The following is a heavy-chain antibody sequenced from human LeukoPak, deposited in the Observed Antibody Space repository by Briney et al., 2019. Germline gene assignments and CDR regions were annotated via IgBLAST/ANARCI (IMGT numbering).Heavy chain of an antibody. V-gene: IGHV3-7*01. J-gene: IGHJ6*03. Sequence: GGSLRLSCAASGFTFSSYSMNWVRQAPGKGLEWVANIKQDGTEKYYVDSVKGRFTISRDNAKNSLYLQMNSLRVEDTALYFCARDATTATGTVYMDVWGKGTTVTISS. CDR1: GFTFSSYS. CDR2: IKQDGTEK. D-gene: IGHD6-13*01. CDR3: ARDATTATGTVYMDV.